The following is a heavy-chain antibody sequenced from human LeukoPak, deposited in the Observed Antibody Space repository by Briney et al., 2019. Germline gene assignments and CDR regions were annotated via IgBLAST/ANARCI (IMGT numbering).Heavy chain of an antibody. V-gene: IGHV3-30*02. D-gene: IGHD4-11*01. CDR3: AKSNVWYLDL. CDR2: IRYDGSNK. J-gene: IGHJ2*01. CDR1: GFTFSSYG. Sequence: GGSLRLSCEGSGFTFSSYGIHWVLQAPGNGLEWMAFIRYDGSNKYYADSVKGRFTISRDNSKNTLYLQINSLRAEDTAVYYCAKSNVWYLDLWGRGTLVTVSS.